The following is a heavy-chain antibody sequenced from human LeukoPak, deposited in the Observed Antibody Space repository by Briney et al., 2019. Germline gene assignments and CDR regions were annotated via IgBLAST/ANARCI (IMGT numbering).Heavy chain of an antibody. Sequence: GGSLRLSCAASGFTFSCYSMNWVRQAPGKGLEWVSSISSSSYIYYADSVKGRFTISRDNAKNSLYLQMNSLRAEDTAVYYCARLEDSGYDRWGQGTLVTVSS. D-gene: IGHD5-12*01. CDR2: ISSSSYI. CDR1: GFTFSCYS. CDR3: ARLEDSGYDR. J-gene: IGHJ4*02. V-gene: IGHV3-21*01.